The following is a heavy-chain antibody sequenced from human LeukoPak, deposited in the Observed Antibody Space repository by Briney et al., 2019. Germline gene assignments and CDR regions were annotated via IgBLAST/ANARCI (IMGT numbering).Heavy chain of an antibody. Sequence: GGSLRLSCAASGFTVSSNYMSWVRQAPGKGLEWVSLIYTGGSTYYADSVKGRFTISRDNSKNTLYLQMNSLRAEDTAVYYCARDSSSWYYDYWGQGTLVTVSS. D-gene: IGHD6-13*01. CDR3: ARDSSSWYYDY. CDR1: GFTVSSNY. J-gene: IGHJ4*02. CDR2: IYTGGST. V-gene: IGHV3-53*01.